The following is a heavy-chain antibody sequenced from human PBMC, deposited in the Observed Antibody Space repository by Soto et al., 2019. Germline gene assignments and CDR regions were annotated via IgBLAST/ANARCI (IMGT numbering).Heavy chain of an antibody. CDR2: IIPIFGTA. Sequence: ASVKVSCKASGGTFSSYAISWVRQAPGQGLEWMGGIIPIFGTANYARKFQGRVTITADKSTSTAYMELSSLRSEDTAVYYCARAYGSGSYYRAQSYYYYGMDVWGQGTTVTVSS. V-gene: IGHV1-69*06. CDR3: ARAYGSGSYYRAQSYYYYGMDV. J-gene: IGHJ6*02. CDR1: GGTFSSYA. D-gene: IGHD3-10*01.